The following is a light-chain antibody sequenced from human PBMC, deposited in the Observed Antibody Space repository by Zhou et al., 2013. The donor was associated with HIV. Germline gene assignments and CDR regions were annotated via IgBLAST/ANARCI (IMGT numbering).Light chain of an antibody. CDR3: QQYDSSLWT. V-gene: IGKV3-20*01. CDR1: QSVSSSY. Sequence: LVLTQSPGTVSLSPGERVSLSCRASQSVSSSYIAWYQQRPGQAPRLLVYGASTRATGIPDRFSGSGSETVFTLTVSRVEPEDSAVYYCQQYDSSLWTFGQGTKVEI. CDR2: GAS. J-gene: IGKJ1*01.